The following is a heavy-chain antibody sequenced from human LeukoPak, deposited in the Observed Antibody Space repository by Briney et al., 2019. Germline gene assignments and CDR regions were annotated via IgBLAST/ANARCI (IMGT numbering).Heavy chain of an antibody. J-gene: IGHJ3*02. CDR3: ARLCDDTSTFYPGDEAFDI. Sequence: SETLSLTCTVSGGSIISDTYYWGWIRQTPGKGLEYVGTMIYSGSTYYNPSLKSRFTISVDTSKNHFSLKLRSVTAADTAVYFCARLCDDTSTFYPGDEAFDIWGQGTMVTVSS. CDR1: GGSIISDTYY. V-gene: IGHV4-39*02. D-gene: IGHD2-2*01. CDR2: MIYSGST.